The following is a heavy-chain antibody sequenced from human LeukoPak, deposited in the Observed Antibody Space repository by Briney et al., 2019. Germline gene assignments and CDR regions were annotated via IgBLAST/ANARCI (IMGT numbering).Heavy chain of an antibody. Sequence: GGSLRLSCAASGFTFSRYAMSWVCQAPGKGLEWVADISGSGGSPYYADSVKGRFTISRDNSKNTLYLQMNSLRPEDTAVYYCAKCRSEVPAAINYWGQGTLVTVSS. J-gene: IGHJ4*02. CDR1: GFTFSRYA. CDR3: AKCRSEVPAAINY. CDR2: ISGSGGSP. D-gene: IGHD2-2*01. V-gene: IGHV3-23*01.